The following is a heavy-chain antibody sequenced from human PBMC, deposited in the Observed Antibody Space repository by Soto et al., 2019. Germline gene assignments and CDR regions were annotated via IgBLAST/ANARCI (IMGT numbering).Heavy chain of an antibody. CDR2: VNSDGSIT. D-gene: IGHD5-18*01. J-gene: IGHJ4*02. CDR3: TRDQRYSSAV. V-gene: IGHV3-74*01. Sequence: EMQLVESGGCLVQPGGSLRLSCAASGFDFTNSWMHWVRQAPGKGLVWVSHVNSDGSITTYADSVKGRFTISRDNAKTTVYLQMNSLRVEDTAVYYCTRDQRYSSAVWGQGTLVTVSS. CDR1: GFDFTNSW.